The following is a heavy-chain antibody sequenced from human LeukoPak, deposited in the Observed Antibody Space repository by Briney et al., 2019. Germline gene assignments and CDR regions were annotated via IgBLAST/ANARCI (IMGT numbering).Heavy chain of an antibody. D-gene: IGHD5-12*01. Sequence: GGSLRLSCAASGFTFSSYSMTWVRQAPGKGLEWVSYISSSSSTIYYADSVKGRFTISRDNAKNSLYLQMNSLRDEDTAVYYCARARALRGVATGRYYYSGMDVWGQGTTVTVSS. CDR1: GFTFSSYS. V-gene: IGHV3-48*02. J-gene: IGHJ6*02. CDR2: ISSSSSTI. CDR3: ARARALRGVATGRYYYSGMDV.